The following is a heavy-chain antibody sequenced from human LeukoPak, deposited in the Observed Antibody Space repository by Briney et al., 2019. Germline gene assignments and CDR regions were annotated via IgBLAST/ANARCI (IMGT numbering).Heavy chain of an antibody. D-gene: IGHD3-22*01. CDR2: INAGNGNT. J-gene: IGHJ5*02. CDR1: GYTFTSYA. CDR3: AGSSGYYFLNWFDP. Sequence: ASVKVSCKASGYTFTSYAMHWGRQAPGQRLEWMGWINAGNGNTKYSQKFQGRVTITRDTSASTAYMELSSLRSEDTAVYYCAGSSGYYFLNWFDPWGQGTLVTVSS. V-gene: IGHV1-3*01.